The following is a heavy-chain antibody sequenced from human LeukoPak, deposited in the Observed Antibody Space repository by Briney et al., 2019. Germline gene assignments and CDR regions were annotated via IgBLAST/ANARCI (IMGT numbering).Heavy chain of an antibody. Sequence: ASVKVSCKTSGYRFTSNYIHWVRQAPGQGLEWVGIINPTEGTTTYAGKSQGRVTMTRDTSTSTVYMELSSLRSEDTAVYYCARPPRGYSATFDFWGQGTVVTVSS. J-gene: IGHJ3*01. CDR2: INPTEGTT. D-gene: IGHD1-26*01. CDR1: GYRFTSNY. CDR3: ARPPRGYSATFDF. V-gene: IGHV1-46*01.